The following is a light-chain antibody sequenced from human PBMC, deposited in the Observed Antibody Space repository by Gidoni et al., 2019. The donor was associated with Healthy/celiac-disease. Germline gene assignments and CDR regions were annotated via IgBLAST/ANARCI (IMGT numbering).Light chain of an antibody. CDR3: SSYTSSSTLEVV. V-gene: IGLV2-14*03. CDR2: DGS. J-gene: IGLJ2*01. CDR1: SSDVGGYNY. Sequence: QSALTHPAFVSGSPGQSISLPCTGTSSDVGGYNYVSRYQQHPGKAPKLMIYDGSHRPSGVTTRFSGSKSGNTASMTISGLQAEDEADYYCSSYTSSSTLEVVVGGGTKLTVL.